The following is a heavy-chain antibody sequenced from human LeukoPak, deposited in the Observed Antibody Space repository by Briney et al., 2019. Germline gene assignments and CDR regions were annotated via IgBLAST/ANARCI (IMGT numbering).Heavy chain of an antibody. CDR1: GFTFSSYG. D-gene: IGHD1-26*01. Sequence: GGSLRLSCAASGFTFSSYGMHWVRQAPGKGLERVGVVWYDGSNKSYEDSVKGRFTISRDNSKNTLYLQINSLRAEDTAVYYCTKAGQGATYFDYWGQGTLVTVSS. CDR3: TKAGQGATYFDY. J-gene: IGHJ4*02. CDR2: VWYDGSNK. V-gene: IGHV3-33*06.